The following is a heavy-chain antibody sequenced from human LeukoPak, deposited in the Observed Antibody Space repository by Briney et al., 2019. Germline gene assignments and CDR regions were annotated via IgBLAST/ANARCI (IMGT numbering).Heavy chain of an antibody. V-gene: IGHV3-33*06. D-gene: IGHD3-22*01. J-gene: IGHJ6*02. CDR1: GFTFSSYG. Sequence: GGSLRLSCAASGFTFSSYGMHWVRQAPGKGLEWVAVIWYDGSNKYYADSVKGRFTISRDNSKNTLYLQMNSLRAEDTAVYYCAKERAYYYDSSGYYYYYGMDVWGQGPTVTVSS. CDR2: IWYDGSNK. CDR3: AKERAYYYDSSGYYYYYGMDV.